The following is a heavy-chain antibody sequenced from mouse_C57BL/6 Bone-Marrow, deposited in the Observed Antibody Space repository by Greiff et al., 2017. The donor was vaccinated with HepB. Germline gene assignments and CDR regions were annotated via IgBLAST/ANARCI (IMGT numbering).Heavy chain of an antibody. V-gene: IGHV1-82*01. J-gene: IGHJ3*01. CDR3: ARDRYYCSLFAY. Sequence: QVQLQQSGPELVKPGASVKISCKASGYAFSSSWMNWVKQRPGKGLEWIGRIYPGDGDTNYNGKFKGKATLTADKSSSTAYMQLSSLTSEDSAVYFCARDRYYCSLFAYWGQGTLVTVSA. CDR2: IYPGDGDT. D-gene: IGHD1-1*01. CDR1: GYAFSSSW.